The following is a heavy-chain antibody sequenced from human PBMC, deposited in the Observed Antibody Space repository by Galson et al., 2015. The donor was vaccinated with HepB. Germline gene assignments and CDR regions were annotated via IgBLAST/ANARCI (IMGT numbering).Heavy chain of an antibody. J-gene: IGHJ4*02. CDR3: AKDLEDMGYSGYGPLDY. CDR1: GFSFSNFA. V-gene: IGHV3-23*01. CDR2: ISRNGGST. Sequence: SLRLSCAASGFSFSNFAMSWVRQAPGKGLEWVSVISRNGGSTFYADSVKGRFTISRDNSKNILYLQMNSLRADDTAVYFCAKDLEDMGYSGYGPLDYWGQGTLVTVSS. D-gene: IGHD5-12*01.